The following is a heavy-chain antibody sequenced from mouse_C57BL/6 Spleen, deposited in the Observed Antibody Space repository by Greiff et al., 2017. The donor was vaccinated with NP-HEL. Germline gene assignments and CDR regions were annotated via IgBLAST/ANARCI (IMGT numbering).Heavy chain of an antibody. CDR1: GYTFTGYW. CDR3: ARGSTTVVEMDY. Sequence: VQLQQSGAELMKPGASVKLSCKATGYTFTGYWIEWVKQRPGHGLEWIGEILPGSGSTNYTEKFKGKATFTADTSSNTAYMQLSSLTTEDSAIYYCARGSTTVVEMDYWGQGTSVTVSS. D-gene: IGHD1-1*01. V-gene: IGHV1-9*01. CDR2: ILPGSGST. J-gene: IGHJ4*01.